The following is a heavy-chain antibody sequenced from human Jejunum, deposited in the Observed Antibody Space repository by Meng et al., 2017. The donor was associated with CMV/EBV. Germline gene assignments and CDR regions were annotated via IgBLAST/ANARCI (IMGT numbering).Heavy chain of an antibody. CDR3: ARQPYNYYDILTGYLNYFDY. Sequence: YWIGWVRQMPGKGLEWMGIIYPGDSDTRYSPSFQGQVTISVDKSISTAYLQWSSLKASDTAMYYRARQPYNYYDILTGYLNYFDYWGQGTLVTSPQ. CDR1: YW. CDR2: IYPGDSDT. J-gene: IGHJ4*02. D-gene: IGHD3-9*01. V-gene: IGHV5-51*01.